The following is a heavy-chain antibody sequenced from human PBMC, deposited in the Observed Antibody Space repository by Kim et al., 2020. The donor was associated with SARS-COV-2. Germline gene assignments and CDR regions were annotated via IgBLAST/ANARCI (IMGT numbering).Heavy chain of an antibody. CDR3: ATNGGGY. CDR2: GSST. Sequence: GSSTYYADSVKGRFSISRDNSKNTMYLEVNSLRADDTAAYYCATNGGGYWGQGTLVTVSS. D-gene: IGHD1-1*01. V-gene: IGHV3-23*01. J-gene: IGHJ4*02.